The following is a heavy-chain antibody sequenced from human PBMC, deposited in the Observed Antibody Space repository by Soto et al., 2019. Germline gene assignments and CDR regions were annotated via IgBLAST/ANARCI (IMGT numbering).Heavy chain of an antibody. V-gene: IGHV3-23*01. CDR1: GFTFSSYA. CDR2: ISGSGGST. Sequence: EAQLLESGGGLVQPGGSLRLSCAASGFTFSSYAMSWVRQAPGKGLEWVSAISGSGGSTYYADSVKGRFTISRDNSKNTLYLQMNSLRAEDTAVYYCAKPTSLAYCGGDCYSGWFDPWGQGTLVTVSS. J-gene: IGHJ5*02. CDR3: AKPTSLAYCGGDCYSGWFDP. D-gene: IGHD2-21*02.